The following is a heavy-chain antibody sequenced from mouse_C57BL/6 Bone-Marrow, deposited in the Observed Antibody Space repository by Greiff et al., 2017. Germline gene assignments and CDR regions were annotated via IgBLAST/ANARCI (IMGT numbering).Heavy chain of an antibody. CDR3: ADGSSYYYFDY. J-gene: IGHJ2*01. CDR1: GYTFTSYG. Sequence: VQLQQSGAELARPGASVKLSCKASGYTFTSYGISWVKQRTGQGLEWIGEIYPRSGNTYYNEKFKGKATLTADKSSSTAYMELRSLKSEDSAVYFCADGSSYYYFDYWGQGTTLTVSS. V-gene: IGHV1-81*01. CDR2: IYPRSGNT. D-gene: IGHD1-1*01.